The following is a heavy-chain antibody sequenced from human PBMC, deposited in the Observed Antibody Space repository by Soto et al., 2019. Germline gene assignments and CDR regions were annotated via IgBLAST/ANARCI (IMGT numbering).Heavy chain of an antibody. V-gene: IGHV1-69*13. CDR2: IIPIFGTA. J-gene: IGHJ6*02. D-gene: IGHD3-3*01. CDR1: GGTFSSYA. CDR3: AKGGYDFWSGYYIWGVGYYGMDV. Sequence: SVKVSCKASGGTFSSYAISWVRQAPGQGLEWMGGIIPIFGTANYAQKFQGRVTITADESTSTAYMELNSLRAEDTAVYYCAKGGYDFWSGYYIWGVGYYGMDVWGQGTTVTVSS.